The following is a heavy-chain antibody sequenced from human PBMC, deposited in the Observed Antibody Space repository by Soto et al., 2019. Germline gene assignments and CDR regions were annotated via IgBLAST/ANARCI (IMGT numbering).Heavy chain of an antibody. CDR3: VHLCPGDSSFDFDP. CDR2: IYGDDEK. Sequence: QITLKESGPTLVKPTQTLTLTCSFSGFSLRNTEMAVGWIRQPPGKALEWLTLIYGDDEKRYNPSLKSRITITKDTPKNQVFLTMTNMDTVDTGPYYCVHLCPGDSSFDFDPGGQGPLVTVPS. CDR1: GFSLRNTEMA. V-gene: IGHV2-5*02. J-gene: IGHJ5*02. D-gene: IGHD2-21*02.